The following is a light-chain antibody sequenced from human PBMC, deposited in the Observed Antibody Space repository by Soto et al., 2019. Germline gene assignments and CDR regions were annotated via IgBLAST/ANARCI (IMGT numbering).Light chain of an antibody. CDR1: RSVSSSY. V-gene: IGKV3D-20*01. CDR2: DAS. CDR3: HQYDGSPPKT. J-gene: IGKJ2*01. Sequence: PGERATLSYGASRSVSSSYLAWHQYKPGLAPRLLIYDASSKRATGIPDRFSGSGSGTDFTLTVSRLEPEDFAVYYCHQYDGSPPKTFGQGTKLEIK.